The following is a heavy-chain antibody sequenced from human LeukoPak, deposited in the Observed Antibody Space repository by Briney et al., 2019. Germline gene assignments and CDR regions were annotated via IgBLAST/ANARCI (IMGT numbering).Heavy chain of an antibody. V-gene: IGHV3-33*08. CDR3: ARGSGVDIVAAIPRPYFDY. J-gene: IGHJ4*02. Sequence: GGSPRLSCAASGFTFSSYGMHWVRQAPGKGLEWVAVIWYDGSNKYYADSVKGRFTISRDNSKNTLYLQMNSLRAEDTAVYYCARGSGVDIVAAIPRPYFDYWGQGTQVTVSS. CDR2: IWYDGSNK. CDR1: GFTFSSYG. D-gene: IGHD5-12*01.